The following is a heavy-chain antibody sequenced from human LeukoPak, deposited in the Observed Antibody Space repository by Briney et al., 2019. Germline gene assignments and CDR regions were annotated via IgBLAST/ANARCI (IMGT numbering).Heavy chain of an antibody. Sequence: GESLQISCKGSGYSFTSYWISWVRQMPGKGLEWMGRIDPSDSYTNYSPSFQGHVTTSADKSISTAYLQWSSLKASDTAMYYCARQDNWNDSFDYWGQGTLVTVSS. CDR2: IDPSDSYT. CDR3: ARQDNWNDSFDY. CDR1: GYSFTSYW. J-gene: IGHJ4*02. D-gene: IGHD1-1*01. V-gene: IGHV5-10-1*01.